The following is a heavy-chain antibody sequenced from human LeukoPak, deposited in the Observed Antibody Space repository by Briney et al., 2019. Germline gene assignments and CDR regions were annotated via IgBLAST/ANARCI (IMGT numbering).Heavy chain of an antibody. J-gene: IGHJ5*02. Sequence: SETLSLTCTVSGGSITTYYWSWIRQPAGKGLEWIGRVYSSGSTKYNPSLKSRVTMSVDTSKNQFSLKLSSVTAADTAVYYCARDKSGSPHSWFDPWGQGTLVSVSS. D-gene: IGHD6-25*01. CDR1: GGSITTYY. CDR3: ARDKSGSPHSWFDP. V-gene: IGHV4-4*07. CDR2: VYSSGST.